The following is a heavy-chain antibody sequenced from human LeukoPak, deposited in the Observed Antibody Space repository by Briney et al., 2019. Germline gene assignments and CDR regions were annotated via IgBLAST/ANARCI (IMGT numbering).Heavy chain of an antibody. CDR1: GVTFSSYT. D-gene: IGHD3-22*01. J-gene: IGHJ4*02. CDR2: ITPILGIA. Sequence: SVKASCKASGVTFSSYTISWVRQAPGQGLEWMGRITPILGIATYAQKFQGRVTITADKSTSTAYMGLSSLRSEDTAVYYCARLSDSSGYYYLQDFDYWGQGTLVTVSS. CDR3: ARLSDSSGYYYLQDFDY. V-gene: IGHV1-69*02.